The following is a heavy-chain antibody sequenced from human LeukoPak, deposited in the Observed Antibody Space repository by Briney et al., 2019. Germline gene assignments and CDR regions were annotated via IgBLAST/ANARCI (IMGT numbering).Heavy chain of an antibody. Sequence: SETLSLICAVYGDSLSRYYWTWIRQSPGKGLEWLGEINPSGSPDYNPSLKSRAAISVDTSKNQFSLRLASVTAADTAVYYCASVRHDPLEYYYYIDVWGKGTTVTVSS. D-gene: IGHD2/OR15-2a*01. V-gene: IGHV4-34*01. J-gene: IGHJ6*03. CDR2: INPSGSP. CDR1: GDSLSRYY. CDR3: ASVRHDPLEYYYYIDV.